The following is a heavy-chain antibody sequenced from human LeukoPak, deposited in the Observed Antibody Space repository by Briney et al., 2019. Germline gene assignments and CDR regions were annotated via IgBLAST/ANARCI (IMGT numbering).Heavy chain of an antibody. CDR1: GGTFSSYA. D-gene: IGHD3-10*01. V-gene: IGHV1-69*05. Sequence: SVKVSCKASGGTFSSYAITWVRQVPGQGPEWMGGIIPIFGTANYAQKFQGRVTMTRDTSTSTVYMELSSLRSEDTAVYYCARDNTMVRGVIIPYYYYYGMDVWGQGTTVTVSS. CDR2: IIPIFGTA. CDR3: ARDNTMVRGVIIPYYYYYGMDV. J-gene: IGHJ6*02.